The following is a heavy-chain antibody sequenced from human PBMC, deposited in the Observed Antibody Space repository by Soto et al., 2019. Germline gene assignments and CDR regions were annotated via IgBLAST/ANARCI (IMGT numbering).Heavy chain of an antibody. V-gene: IGHV1-18*01. CDR2: ISAHNGNT. CDR1: GYTFTSYG. D-gene: IGHD2-2*01. CDR3: ARGKYGDY. Sequence: QVHLVQSGAEVKKPGASVKVSCKASGYTFTSYGITWVRQAPGQGLVWMGWISAHNGNTDYAQTLQCRVIVTRDNYTSIAYMELRSLIPDDTAVYYCARGKYGDYWGQGALVTVSS. J-gene: IGHJ4*02.